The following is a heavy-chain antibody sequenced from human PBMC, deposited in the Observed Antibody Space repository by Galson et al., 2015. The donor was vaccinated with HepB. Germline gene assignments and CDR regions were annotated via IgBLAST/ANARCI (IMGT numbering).Heavy chain of an antibody. D-gene: IGHD4-17*01. CDR3: ARDTVRGFDC. CDR2: IWYDGSNK. CDR1: GFPFSSYA. V-gene: IGHV3-33*08. Sequence: SPRPSRAASGFPFSSYAMHWVRQAPGKGLEWVAVIWYDGSNKYYADSVKGRFTISRDNSKNTLYLQMNSLRAEDTAVYYCARDTVRGFDCWGQGTLVTVSS. J-gene: IGHJ4*02.